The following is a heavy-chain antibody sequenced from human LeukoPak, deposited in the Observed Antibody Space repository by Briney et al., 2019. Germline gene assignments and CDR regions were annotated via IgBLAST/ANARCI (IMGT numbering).Heavy chain of an antibody. CDR3: ARAGYYDSSMGTDF. Sequence: SETLSLTCTVSGGSISNGGYYWSWIRQHPGKGLEWIGYIYHSGSTYYNPSLKSRLTLSIDTSKNQFSLKLGSVTAADTAVYYCARAGYYDSSMGTDFWGQGTLVTVSS. D-gene: IGHD3-22*01. CDR1: GGSISNGGYY. V-gene: IGHV4-31*03. CDR2: IYHSGST. J-gene: IGHJ4*02.